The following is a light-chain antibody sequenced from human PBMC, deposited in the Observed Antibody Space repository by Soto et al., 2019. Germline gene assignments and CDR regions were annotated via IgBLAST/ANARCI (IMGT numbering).Light chain of an antibody. J-gene: IGKJ2*01. CDR3: LQSYSSPFT. CDR1: HTFSSF. V-gene: IGKV1-39*01. Sequence: DIQMTQSPSSLSASVGDTVTITCRASHTFSSFLNWYQQRPGKDPKLLISGASTLRSGVPSRFSGSGSGTKFTLTIHGLQPEDFATYYCLQSYSSPFTFGQGTKLEVK. CDR2: GAS.